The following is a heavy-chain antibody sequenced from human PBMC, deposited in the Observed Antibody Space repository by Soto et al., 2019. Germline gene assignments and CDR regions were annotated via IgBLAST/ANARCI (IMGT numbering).Heavy chain of an antibody. V-gene: IGHV3-66*01. CDR3: ARDLAHHMDV. J-gene: IGHJ6*03. CDR1: GFTVSSNY. Sequence: GGSLRLSCAASGFTVSSNYMSWVRQAPGKGLEWVSVIYSGGSTYYADSVKGRFTISRDNSKNTLYLQMSSLRAEDTAVYYCARDLAHHMDVWGKGTTVPVSS. CDR2: IYSGGST.